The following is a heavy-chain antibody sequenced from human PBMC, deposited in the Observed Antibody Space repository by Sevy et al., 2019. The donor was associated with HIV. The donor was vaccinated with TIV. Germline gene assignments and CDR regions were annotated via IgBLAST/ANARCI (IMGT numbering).Heavy chain of an antibody. J-gene: IGHJ6*03. CDR3: ARARGFSYGYHYYYYMDV. CDR1: GFTVSSNY. CDR2: IYSGGST. D-gene: IGHD5-18*01. Sequence: GGSLRLSCAASGFTVSSNYMSWVRQAPGKGLEWVSVIYSGGSTYYVDSVKGRFTISRDNSKDTLYLQMNSLRAEDTAVYYCARARGFSYGYHYYYYMDVWGKGTTVTVSS. V-gene: IGHV3-53*01.